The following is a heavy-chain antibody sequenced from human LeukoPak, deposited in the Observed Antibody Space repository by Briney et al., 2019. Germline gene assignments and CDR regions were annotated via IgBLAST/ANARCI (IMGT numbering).Heavy chain of an antibody. J-gene: IGHJ4*01. CDR3: ARAYSRSTSPLND. CDR1: GGSISGYH. CDR2: IYTSGST. D-gene: IGHD1-14*01. Sequence: PSETLSLTCTVSGGSISGYHWSWIRQPPGKGLEWIGYIYTSGSTNYNPSLKSRVTISVDTSKNQFSLRLSSVTAADTAMYFCARAYSRSTSPLNDWGQEPWSPSPQ. V-gene: IGHV4-4*09.